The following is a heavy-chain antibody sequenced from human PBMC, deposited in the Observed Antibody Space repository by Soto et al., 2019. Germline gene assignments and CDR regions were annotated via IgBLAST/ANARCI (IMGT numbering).Heavy chain of an antibody. CDR3: ARNRKNYYDSSAYYFLGFQVQKDAFDI. J-gene: IGHJ3*02. V-gene: IGHV4-39*01. CDR1: GGSISSYY. D-gene: IGHD3-22*01. Sequence: PSETLSLTCTVSGGSISSYYWGWIRQPPGKGLEWIGSIYYSGSTYYNPSLKSRVTISVDTSKNQFSLKLSSVTAADTAVYYCARNRKNYYDSSAYYFLGFQVQKDAFDIWGQGTMVTVSS. CDR2: IYYSGST.